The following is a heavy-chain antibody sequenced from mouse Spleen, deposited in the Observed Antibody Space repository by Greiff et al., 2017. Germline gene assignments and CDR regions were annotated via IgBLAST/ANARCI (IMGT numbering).Heavy chain of an antibody. CDR3: AKGGLRRAYYFDY. CDR2: ISDGGSYT. D-gene: IGHD2-4*01. J-gene: IGHJ2*01. CDR1: GFTFSSYA. V-gene: IGHV5-4*03. Sequence: EVKLVESGGGLVKPGGSLKLSCAASGFTFSSYAMSWVRQTPEKRLEWVATISDGGSYTYYPDNVKGRFTISRDNAKNNLYLQMSHLKSEDTAMYYCAKGGLRRAYYFDYWGQGTTLTVSS.